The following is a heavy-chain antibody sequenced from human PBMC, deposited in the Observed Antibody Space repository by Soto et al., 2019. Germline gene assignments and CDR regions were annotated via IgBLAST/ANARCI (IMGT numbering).Heavy chain of an antibody. J-gene: IGHJ3*02. V-gene: IGHV3-13*01. CDR2: IGTAGDT. CDR3: ARDGGDYAFDI. D-gene: IGHD4-17*01. CDR1: GFTFSSYD. Sequence: GGSLRLSCAASGFTFSSYDMHWVRQATGKGLEWVSAIGTAGDTYYPGSVKGRFTISRENAKNSLYLQMNSLRAGDTAVYYCARDGGDYAFDIWGQGTMVTVSS.